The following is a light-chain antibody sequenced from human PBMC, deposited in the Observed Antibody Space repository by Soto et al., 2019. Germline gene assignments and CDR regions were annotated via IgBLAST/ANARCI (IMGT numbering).Light chain of an antibody. CDR3: QQFGNSPYT. V-gene: IGKV3-20*01. J-gene: IGKJ2*01. CDR1: QSVSSSY. Sequence: PGERATLSCRASQSVSSSYLAWYQQKPGQAPRLLIYGASSRATGIPDRFSGSGSGTDFTLTISKLEPEDFAVYYCQQFGNSPYTFGQGTRLEIK. CDR2: GAS.